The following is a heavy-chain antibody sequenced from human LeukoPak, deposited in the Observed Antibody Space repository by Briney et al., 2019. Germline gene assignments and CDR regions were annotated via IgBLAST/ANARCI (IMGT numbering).Heavy chain of an antibody. CDR1: VFSFINYV. J-gene: IGHJ4*02. CDR3: AGASWVSTADGVW. CDR2: TKGGGET. D-gene: IGHD3-3*01. Sequence: GGSLRLSCAPSVFSFINYVMSWVRQAPARGPEWLSSTKGGGETFNANSAKGRFALSTDDSRTTMYLQLKYLRCEDTARYSLAGASWVSTADGVWWGQGTQVTVSS. V-gene: IGHV3-23*01.